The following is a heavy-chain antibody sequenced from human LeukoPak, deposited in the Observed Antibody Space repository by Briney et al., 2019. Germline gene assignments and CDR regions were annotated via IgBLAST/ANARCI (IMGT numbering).Heavy chain of an antibody. CDR1: GFTFSSYA. CDR3: ARRAGAYSHPYDY. V-gene: IGHV3-30*14. Sequence: GGSLRLSCAASGFTFSSYAIHWVRQAPGKGLEWVAVISYDGINKYYADSVKGRFTISRDDSKNTLYLQMNSLRAEDTAVYYCARRAGAYSHPYDYWGQGTLVTVSS. CDR2: ISYDGINK. J-gene: IGHJ4*02. D-gene: IGHD4/OR15-4a*01.